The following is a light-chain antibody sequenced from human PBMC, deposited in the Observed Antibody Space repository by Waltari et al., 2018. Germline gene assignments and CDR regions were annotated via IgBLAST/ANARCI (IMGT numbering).Light chain of an antibody. CDR2: DAS. J-gene: IGKJ4*01. CDR3: QQYDYLPLT. CDR1: QDISNN. V-gene: IGKV1-33*01. Sequence: DIQMKQSPSSLSASGGDRVTITCQASQDISNNLKWYQQTPGKAPTLLIYDASNVETGVPSIFSGSGSGTYFTFTIRRLQPEDLPTYYCQQYDYLPLTFGGGTKVEI.